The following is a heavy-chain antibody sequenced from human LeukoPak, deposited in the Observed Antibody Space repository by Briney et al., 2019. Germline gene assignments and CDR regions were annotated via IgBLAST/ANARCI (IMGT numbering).Heavy chain of an antibody. J-gene: IGHJ5*02. Sequence: KPSETLSLTCTVSGGSMSSYYWSWIRQPPGKGLEWIGEINHSGSTNYNPSLKSRVTISVDTSKNQFSLKLSPVTAADTAVYYCARGGWQWLEWNWFDPWGQGTLVTVST. V-gene: IGHV4-34*01. CDR3: ARGGWQWLEWNWFDP. CDR1: GGSMSSYY. CDR2: INHSGST. D-gene: IGHD6-19*01.